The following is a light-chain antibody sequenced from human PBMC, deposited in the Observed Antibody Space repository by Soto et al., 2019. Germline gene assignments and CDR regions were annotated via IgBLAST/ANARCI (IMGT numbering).Light chain of an antibody. CDR3: QQYGNSPRS. CDR1: QSVSRH. V-gene: IGKV3-11*01. J-gene: IGKJ4*01. CDR2: DAS. Sequence: IVLTQSPATLSLSPGERATLSCRASQSVSRHLAWYQQKPGQAPRLLIYDASNRATGIPARFSGSGSGTDFTLTISRLEPEDSAVYYCQQYGNSPRSFGGGTKVDIK.